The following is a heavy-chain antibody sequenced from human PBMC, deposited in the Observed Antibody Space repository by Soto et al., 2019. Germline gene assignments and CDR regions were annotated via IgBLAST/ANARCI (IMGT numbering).Heavy chain of an antibody. CDR1: GDSVSSNSAA. V-gene: IGHV6-1*01. J-gene: IGHJ3*02. D-gene: IGHD3-22*01. Sequence: PSQTLSLTCAISGDSVSSNSAAWNWIRQSPSRGLEWLGRTYYRSKWYNDYAVSVKSRITINPDTSKNQFSLQLNSVTPEDTAVYYCARNPSGDDSSGYYYPPAAFDIWGQGTMVTVSS. CDR3: ARNPSGDDSSGYYYPPAAFDI. CDR2: TYYRSKWYN.